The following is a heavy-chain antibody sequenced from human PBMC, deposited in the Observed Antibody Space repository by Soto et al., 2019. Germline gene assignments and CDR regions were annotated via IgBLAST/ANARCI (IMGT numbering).Heavy chain of an antibody. CDR1: GGTFSSYA. D-gene: IGHD5-18*01. V-gene: IGHV1-69*13. Sequence: RASVKVSCKASGGTFSSYAISWVRQAPGQGLEWMGGITPIFGTANYAQKFQGRVTITADESTSTAYMELSSLRSEDTAVYYCARGRGMATAYFDYWGQGTLVTVSS. J-gene: IGHJ4*02. CDR2: ITPIFGTA. CDR3: ARGRGMATAYFDY.